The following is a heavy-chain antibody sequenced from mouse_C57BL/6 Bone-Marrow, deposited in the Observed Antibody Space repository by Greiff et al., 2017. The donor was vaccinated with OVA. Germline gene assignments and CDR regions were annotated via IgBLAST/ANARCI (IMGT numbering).Heavy chain of an antibody. J-gene: IGHJ3*01. Sequence: QVQLQQPGAELVRPGSSVKLSCKASGYTFTSYWMDWVKQRPGQGLEWIGNIYPSDSETHYNQKFKDKATLTVDKSSSTAYMQLSSLTSEDSAVYYWARLGYYYGSRTPFAYWGQGTLVTVSA. CDR3: ARLGYYYGSRTPFAY. D-gene: IGHD1-1*01. CDR1: GYTFTSYW. V-gene: IGHV1-61*01. CDR2: IYPSDSET.